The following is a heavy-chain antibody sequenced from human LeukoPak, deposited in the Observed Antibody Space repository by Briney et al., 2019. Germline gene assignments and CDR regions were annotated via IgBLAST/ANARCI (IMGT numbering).Heavy chain of an antibody. CDR1: GGSISSGGYY. Sequence: SETLSLTCTVSGGSISSGGYYWSWIRQHPGKGLEWIGYIYYSGSTNYNPSLKSRVTISVDTSKNQFSLKLSSVTAADTAVYYCARKARLNRPNMDVWGKGTTVTVSS. V-gene: IGHV4-31*03. D-gene: IGHD1-14*01. CDR2: IYYSGST. CDR3: ARKARLNRPNMDV. J-gene: IGHJ6*03.